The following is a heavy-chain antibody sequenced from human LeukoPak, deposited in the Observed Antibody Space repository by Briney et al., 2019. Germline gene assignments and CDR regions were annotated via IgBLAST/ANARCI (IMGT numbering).Heavy chain of an antibody. D-gene: IGHD3-16*01. CDR2: ISNGGGRT. V-gene: IGHV3-23*01. CDR3: AKAWGNTYDNGDY. CDR1: GFTFSSYA. Sequence: GGSLRLSCAASGFTFSSYAMNWVRQAPGKGLEWVSTISNGGGRTYYADSVKGRFTIPRDNSKNTLYLQMNSLRAEDTAVYYCAKAWGNTYDNGDYWGQGTLVTVSS. J-gene: IGHJ4*02.